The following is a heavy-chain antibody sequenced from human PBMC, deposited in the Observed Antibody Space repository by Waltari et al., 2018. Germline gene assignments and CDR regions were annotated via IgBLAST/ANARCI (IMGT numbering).Heavy chain of an antibody. D-gene: IGHD3-3*01. Sequence: QVQLQQWGAGLLTPSETLSLTCDVSGGSLSGYHWTWIRQPPGKGLEWIGERNDRGRTTYNPSLESRVTVSIDTANNQFSLRVRSVTAADTAVYYCARVFGYYYYYMDVWGKGTTVTISS. CDR3: ARVFGYYYYYMDV. J-gene: IGHJ6*03. V-gene: IGHV4-34*02. CDR2: RNDRGRT. CDR1: GGSLSGYH.